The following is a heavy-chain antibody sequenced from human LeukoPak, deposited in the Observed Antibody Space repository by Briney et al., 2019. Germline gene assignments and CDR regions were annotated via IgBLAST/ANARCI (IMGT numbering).Heavy chain of an antibody. CDR1: GFTFSDYY. CDR2: ISSSGSTI. J-gene: IGHJ5*02. CDR3: ASPGSGYYSGDNWFDP. V-gene: IGHV3-11*01. D-gene: IGHD3-22*01. Sequence: GGSLRLSRAASGFTFSDYYMSWIRQAPGKGLEWVSYISSSGSTIYYADSVKGRFTISRDNAKNSLYLQMNSLRAEDTAVYYCASPGSGYYSGDNWFDPWGQGTLVTVSS.